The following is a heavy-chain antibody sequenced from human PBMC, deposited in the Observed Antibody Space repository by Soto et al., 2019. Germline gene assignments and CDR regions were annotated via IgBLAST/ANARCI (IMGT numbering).Heavy chain of an antibody. CDR3: ARGLIRGTRGAFDI. V-gene: IGHV1-69*13. J-gene: IGHJ3*02. CDR2: IIPIFGTA. Sequence: SVKVSCKASGGTFSSYAISWVRQAPGQGLEWMGGIIPIFGTANYAQKFQGRVTITADESTSTAYMELSSLRSEDTAVYYCARGLIRGTRGAFDIWGQGAMVTVSS. CDR1: GGTFSSYA. D-gene: IGHD2-21*01.